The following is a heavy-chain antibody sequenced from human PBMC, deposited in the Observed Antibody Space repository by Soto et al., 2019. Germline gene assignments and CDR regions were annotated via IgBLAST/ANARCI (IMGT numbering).Heavy chain of an antibody. CDR3: ATRSGGGGAFDF. Sequence: EVQLVESGGGLVLPGGSLRLSCAASGLTFSNYEMNWVRQAPGKGLEWVSYIGRGGTTTYYAASLKGRFTITRDNAKNSLYLQMSSLRAEDTAVYYCATRSGGGGAFDFWGQGTMVTVSS. D-gene: IGHD3-10*01. V-gene: IGHV3-48*03. J-gene: IGHJ3*01. CDR2: IGRGGTTT. CDR1: GLTFSNYE.